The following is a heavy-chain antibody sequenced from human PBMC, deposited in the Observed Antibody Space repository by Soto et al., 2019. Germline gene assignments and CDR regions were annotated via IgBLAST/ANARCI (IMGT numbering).Heavy chain of an antibody. J-gene: IGHJ4*02. CDR1: GLTLSNYV. D-gene: IGHD6-19*01. V-gene: IGHV3-23*01. Sequence: GGSLRLSCSASGLTLSNYVVTWVRQAPGKGLEWVSGISSSGASRYYADSVQGRCSISRDNSKNTVYLEMNSLRAEDTAVYYCATRYARQWLIKSFDSWGQGTLVTVSS. CDR2: ISSSGASR. CDR3: ATRYARQWLIKSFDS.